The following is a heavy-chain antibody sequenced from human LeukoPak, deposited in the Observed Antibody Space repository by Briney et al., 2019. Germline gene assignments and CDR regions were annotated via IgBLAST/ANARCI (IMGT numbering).Heavy chain of an antibody. D-gene: IGHD1-26*01. CDR1: GYTFTSYA. CDR3: ARERWELTLSYFDY. J-gene: IGHJ4*02. Sequence: AASVTVSFTASGYTFTSYAMNWVRQAPGQGLEWMGWINTNTGNPTYAQGFTGRFVFSLDTSVSTAYLQISSLKAEDTAVYYCARERWELTLSYFDYWGQGTLVTVSS. V-gene: IGHV7-4-1*02. CDR2: INTNTGNP.